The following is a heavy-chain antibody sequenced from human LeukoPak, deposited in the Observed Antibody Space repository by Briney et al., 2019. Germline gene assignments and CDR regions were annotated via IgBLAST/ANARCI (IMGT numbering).Heavy chain of an antibody. V-gene: IGHV4-61*01. D-gene: IGHD3-9*01. J-gene: IGHJ5*02. CDR3: ARGTRAGYPDNWFDP. CDR2: IYYSGST. Sequence: SETLSLTCTVSGGSISSGSYYWSWIRQPPGKGLEWIGYIYYSGSTNYNPSLKSRVTISVDTSKIQFSLKLSSVTAADTAVYYCARGTRAGYPDNWFDPWGQGTLVTVSS. CDR1: GGSISSGSYY.